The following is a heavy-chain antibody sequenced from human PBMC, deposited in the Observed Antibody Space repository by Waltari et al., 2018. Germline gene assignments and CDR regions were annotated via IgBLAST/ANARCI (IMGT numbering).Heavy chain of an antibody. J-gene: IGHJ4*02. CDR1: GFTFGSPW. CDR2: IDDDGSSA. D-gene: IGHD3-3*01. V-gene: IGHV3-74*01. CDR3: ASDCCGSGYRIHY. Sequence: DVHLVESGGGLVQPRGSLRLPCRVSGFTFGSPWMHWVRQVPGKGLVWFSRIDDDGSSAIYADSVKGRFTVSRDNAKNTLYLEMNNLKAEDTAVYYCASDCCGSGYRIHYWGQGTLVNVSS.